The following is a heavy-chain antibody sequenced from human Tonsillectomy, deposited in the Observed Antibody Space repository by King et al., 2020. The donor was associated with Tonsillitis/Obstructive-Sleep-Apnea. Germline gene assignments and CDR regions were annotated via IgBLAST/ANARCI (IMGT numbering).Heavy chain of an antibody. Sequence: VQLVESGGGLIQPGGSLRLSCAASGFTINNNYMSWVRQAPGKGLEWVSDIYSDGTTYYADSVKGRFTISRDNYKNTVYLQMNSLRAEDTAVYYCVKDSGYSFGTDYEGCWGQGTLVTVSS. D-gene: IGHD3/OR15-3a*01. J-gene: IGHJ4*02. CDR2: IYSDGTT. CDR1: GFTINNNY. CDR3: VKDSGYSFGTDYEGC. V-gene: IGHV3-53*01.